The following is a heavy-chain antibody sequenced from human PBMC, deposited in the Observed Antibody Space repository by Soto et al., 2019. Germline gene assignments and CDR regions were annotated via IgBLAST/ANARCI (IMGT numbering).Heavy chain of an antibody. V-gene: IGHV3-74*01. CDR1: GFTFSSYW. D-gene: IGHD2-21*02. Sequence: EVQLVESGGGLVQPGGSLRLSCAVSGFTFSSYWMHWVRQARGKGLVWVSRINSDGSSTYYADSVKGRFTISRDNAKNTLYLQMNSLKAEDTAVYYCARERDSRVPCFDPWGQGTLVTVSS. J-gene: IGHJ5*02. CDR3: ARERDSRVPCFDP. CDR2: INSDGSST.